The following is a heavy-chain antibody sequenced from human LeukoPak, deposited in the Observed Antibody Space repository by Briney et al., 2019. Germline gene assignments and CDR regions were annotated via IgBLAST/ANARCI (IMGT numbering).Heavy chain of an antibody. CDR2: IIPILGIA. D-gene: IGHD4-17*01. J-gene: IGHJ4*02. Sequence: SVKVSCKTSGGTFSNYSISWVRQGPGQGLVWMGRIIPILGIANYAQKFQGRVTITADKSTSTAYMELSSLRSEDTAVYYCARDSSYGDYVLYWGQGTLVTVSS. CDR1: GGTFSNYS. CDR3: ARDSSYGDYVLY. V-gene: IGHV1-69*04.